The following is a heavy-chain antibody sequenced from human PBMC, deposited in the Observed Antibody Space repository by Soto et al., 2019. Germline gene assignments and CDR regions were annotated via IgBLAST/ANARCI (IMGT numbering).Heavy chain of an antibody. CDR1: GYTFTSYA. D-gene: IGHD2-15*01. V-gene: IGHV1-3*01. J-gene: IGHJ4*02. CDR3: ARGRGVVVVAANDY. Sequence: GASVKVSCKASGYTFTSYAMHWVRQAPGQRLEWMGWINAGNGNTKYSQKFQGRVTITRDTSASTAYMELSSLRSEDTAVYYCARGRGVVVVAANDYWGQGTLVTVSS. CDR2: INAGNGNT.